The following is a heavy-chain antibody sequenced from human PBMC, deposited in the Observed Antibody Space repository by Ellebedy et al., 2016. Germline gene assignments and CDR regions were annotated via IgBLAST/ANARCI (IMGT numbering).Heavy chain of an antibody. V-gene: IGHV4-4*02. CDR2: IYHSGST. Sequence: SETLSLTCGVSGGSISSSNWWSWVRQPPGKGLEWIGEIYHSGSTNYNPSLKSRVTISVDTSKNQFSLKLSFVTAADTAVYYCARHAMVGLIAAAGLDHFDYWGQGTLVTVSS. CDR3: ARHAMVGLIAAAGLDHFDY. CDR1: GGSISSSNW. J-gene: IGHJ4*02. D-gene: IGHD6-13*01.